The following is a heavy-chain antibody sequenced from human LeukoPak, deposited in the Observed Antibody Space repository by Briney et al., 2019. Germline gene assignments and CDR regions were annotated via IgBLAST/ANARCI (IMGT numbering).Heavy chain of an antibody. CDR3: AACKELSSSWYVGSSRVRLDP. D-gene: IGHD6-13*01. CDR1: GGSFSGYY. CDR2: INHSGST. V-gene: IGHV4-34*01. Sequence: SETLSLTCAVYGGSFSGYYWSWIRQPPGKGLEWIGEINHSGSTNYNPSLKSRVTISVDTSKNQFSLKLSSLTAADTGVYYCAACKELSSSWYVGSSRVRLDPWGRGTLVTVSS. J-gene: IGHJ5*02.